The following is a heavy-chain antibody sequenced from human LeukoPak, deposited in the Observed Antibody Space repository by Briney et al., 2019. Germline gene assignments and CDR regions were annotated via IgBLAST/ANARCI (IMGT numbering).Heavy chain of an antibody. J-gene: IGHJ4*02. Sequence: ASVKVSCKASGYTFIDYYIHWVRQAPGQGLEWMGWINPNSGGTNYAQKFQGRVTMTRDTSISTAYMVLSSLRSDDTAVYYCARDRDGAQGGYWGQGTLVTVS. D-gene: IGHD4-17*01. CDR3: ARDRDGAQGGY. V-gene: IGHV1-2*02. CDR2: INPNSGGT. CDR1: GYTFIDYY.